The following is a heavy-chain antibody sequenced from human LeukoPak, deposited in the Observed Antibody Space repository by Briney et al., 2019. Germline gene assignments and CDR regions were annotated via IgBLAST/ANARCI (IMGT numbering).Heavy chain of an antibody. V-gene: IGHV4-39*01. Sequence: SETLSLTCTVSGGSIRSSYYYWGWIRQPPGKGLEWIGSIYDSGSTYYNPSLKSRVTISVDTSKNQFSLKLSSVTAADTAVYYCARHNARIAAAGTLDYWGQGTLVTVSS. J-gene: IGHJ4*02. CDR1: GGSIRSSYYY. CDR2: IYDSGST. D-gene: IGHD6-13*01. CDR3: ARHNARIAAAGTLDY.